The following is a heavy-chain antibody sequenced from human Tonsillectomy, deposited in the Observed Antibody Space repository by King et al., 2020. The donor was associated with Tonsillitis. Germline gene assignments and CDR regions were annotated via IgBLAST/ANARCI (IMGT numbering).Heavy chain of an antibody. J-gene: IGHJ4*02. CDR1: GFTFDDYG. CDR3: AREARYDFWSGYYLSYFDY. D-gene: IGHD3-3*01. V-gene: IGHV3-20*04. Sequence: QLVQSGGGVVRPGGSLRLSCAASGFTFDDYGMSWVRQAPGKGLEWVSGINWNGGSTGYADSVKGRFTISRDNAKNSLYLQMHILRAEDTALYYCAREARYDFWSGYYLSYFDYWGQGSLVTVSS. CDR2: INWNGGST.